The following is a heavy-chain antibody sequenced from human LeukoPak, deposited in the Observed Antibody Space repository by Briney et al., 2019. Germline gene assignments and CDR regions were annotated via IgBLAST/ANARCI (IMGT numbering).Heavy chain of an antibody. Sequence: SLRLSCAASGFTFDDYAMHWVRQAPGKGLEWVSGISWNSGSIGYADSVKGRFTISRDNAKNSLYLQMNSLRAEDTALYYCAKVGGSYGVYFDYWGQGTLVTVSS. J-gene: IGHJ4*02. D-gene: IGHD1-26*01. CDR2: ISWNSGSI. V-gene: IGHV3-9*01. CDR1: GFTFDDYA. CDR3: AKVGGSYGVYFDY.